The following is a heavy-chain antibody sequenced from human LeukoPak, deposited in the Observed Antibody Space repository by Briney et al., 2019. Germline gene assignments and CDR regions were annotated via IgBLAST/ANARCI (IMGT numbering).Heavy chain of an antibody. CDR1: GHTFTGYY. Sequence: ASVKVSCKASGHTFTGYYVYWVRQAPGQGLEWMGWMNPNVGGANFPQKFQGRVTVTSDPAISAAYMELRRMRSDDTAVYYCARGVFGESLESWGQGTLVTVSS. J-gene: IGHJ4*02. CDR3: ARGVFGESLES. D-gene: IGHD3-10*02. V-gene: IGHV1-2*02. CDR2: MNPNVGGA.